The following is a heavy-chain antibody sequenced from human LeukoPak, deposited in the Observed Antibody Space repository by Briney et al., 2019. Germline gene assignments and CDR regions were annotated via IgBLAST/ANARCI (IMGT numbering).Heavy chain of an antibody. V-gene: IGHV4-4*07. D-gene: IGHD4-17*01. CDR2: IYAAET. Sequence: SETLSLTCTVSGGSISSYYWSWIRQSAGKGLEWIGRIYAAETDFNPSLKSRLTMSIDTSKNQFSLKLSSVTAADTAVYYCATTTVTTNWFDPWGQGTLVTVSS. J-gene: IGHJ5*02. CDR3: ATTTVTTNWFDP. CDR1: GGSISSYY.